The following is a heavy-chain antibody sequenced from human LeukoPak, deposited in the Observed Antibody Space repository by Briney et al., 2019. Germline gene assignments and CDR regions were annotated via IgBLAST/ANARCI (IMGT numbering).Heavy chain of an antibody. CDR1: GGTFSSYA. V-gene: IGHV1-69*05. J-gene: IGHJ4*02. Sequence: SVKVSCKASGGTFSSYAISWVRQAPGQGLEWMGRIIPIFGTANYAQKFQGRVTITTDESTSTAYMELRSLRSDDTAVYYCAREGDYSNYEDYWGQGTLVTVSS. CDR2: IIPIFGTA. D-gene: IGHD4-11*01. CDR3: AREGDYSNYEDY.